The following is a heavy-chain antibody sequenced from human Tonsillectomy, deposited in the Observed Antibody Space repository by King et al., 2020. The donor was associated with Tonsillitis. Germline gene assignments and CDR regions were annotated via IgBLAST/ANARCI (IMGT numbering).Heavy chain of an antibody. CDR3: ASVGSGRNV. CDR2: INHSGST. V-gene: IGHV4-34*01. J-gene: IGHJ6*04. CDR1: GGSFSGYY. Sequence: QVQLQQWGAGLLKPSETLSLTCADYGGSFSGYYWSWIRQPPGKGLEWIGEINHSGSTNYNPSLKSRVTISVDTSKNQFSLKLSSVTAADTAVYYCASVGSGRNVWGNGTTVTVSS. D-gene: IGHD3-10*01.